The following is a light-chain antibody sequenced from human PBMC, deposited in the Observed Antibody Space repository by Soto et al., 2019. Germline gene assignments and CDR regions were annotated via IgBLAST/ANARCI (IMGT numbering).Light chain of an antibody. CDR3: MQALQSPLT. Sequence: DIVMTQSPLSLPVTPGEPASISCRSSQSLLHSNGYNYLDWYLQKPGQSPHLLIYWGSNRASDVPDRFSGSGSGTDFTPKISRVEAEDVGVYYCMQALQSPLTFGGGTKVEIK. CDR1: QSLLHSNGYNY. J-gene: IGKJ4*01. V-gene: IGKV2-28*01. CDR2: WGS.